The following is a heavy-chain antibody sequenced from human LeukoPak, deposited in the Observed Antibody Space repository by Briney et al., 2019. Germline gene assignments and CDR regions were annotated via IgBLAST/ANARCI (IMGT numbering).Heavy chain of an antibody. CDR3: AREREGAASSCAFDI. V-gene: IGHV1-69*04. Sequence: SVKVSCKASGGTFSSYAISWVRQAPGQGLEWMGRIIPILGIANYAQKFQGRVTITADKSTSTAYMELSSLRSEDTAVYYCAREREGAASSCAFDIWGQGTMVTVSS. CDR2: IIPILGIA. J-gene: IGHJ3*02. D-gene: IGHD1-26*01. CDR1: GGTFSSYA.